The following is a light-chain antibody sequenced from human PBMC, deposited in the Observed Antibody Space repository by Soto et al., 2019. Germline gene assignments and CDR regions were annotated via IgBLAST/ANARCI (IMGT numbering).Light chain of an antibody. Sequence: DIQMTQSPSTLSASVGDRVTITCRASQSISSWLAWYQQKPGKAPKLLIYDASSLESGVPSRFSGSEYGTELALAMSSLQADDFATYYCKQYNRYSWTFGQGTKVEI. V-gene: IGKV1-5*01. J-gene: IGKJ1*01. CDR2: DAS. CDR1: QSISSW. CDR3: KQYNRYSWT.